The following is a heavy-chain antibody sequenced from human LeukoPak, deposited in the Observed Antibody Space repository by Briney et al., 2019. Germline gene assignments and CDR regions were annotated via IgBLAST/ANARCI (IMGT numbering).Heavy chain of an antibody. CDR2: ISWNSGSI. V-gene: IGHV3-9*01. J-gene: IGHJ4*02. CDR3: AKDRSSGTFDY. D-gene: IGHD3-3*01. CDR1: GFTFDDYA. Sequence: GGSLRLSCAASGFTFDDYAMHWVRQAPGKGLEWVSGISWNSGSIVYADSVKGRFTISRDDAKNSLYLQMNSLRAEDTALYYCAKDRSSGTFDYWGQGTLVTVSS.